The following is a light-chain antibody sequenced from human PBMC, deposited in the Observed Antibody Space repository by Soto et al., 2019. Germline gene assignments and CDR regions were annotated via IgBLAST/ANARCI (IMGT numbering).Light chain of an antibody. CDR2: EVT. V-gene: IGLV2-14*01. CDR3: SSYTSDMTQV. Sequence: QSVLTQPASVSGSPGQSITISCTGTNSDVGGYNYVSWYQQHPGEVPKLLIYEVTTRPSGVSNRFSGSKSGNTASLTISGLQAEDEADYYCSSYTSDMTQVFGGGTKLTVL. J-gene: IGLJ2*01. CDR1: NSDVGGYNY.